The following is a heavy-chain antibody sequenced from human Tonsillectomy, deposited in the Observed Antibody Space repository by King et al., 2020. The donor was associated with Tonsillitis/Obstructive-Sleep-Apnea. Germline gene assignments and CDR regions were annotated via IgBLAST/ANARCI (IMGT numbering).Heavy chain of an antibody. CDR3: ARRPIRVVVINDAFDL. J-gene: IGHJ3*01. D-gene: IGHD3-22*01. CDR2: LSYRGST. V-gene: IGHV4-39*01. Sequence: QLQESGPGLVKPSETLSLNCTVSGGSVSSGGCYWGWIRQPPGKGLEWIGGLSYRGSTYYNPSLKSRVTISVDASNNQFSLRLSSVTAADMAVYYCARRPIRVVVINDAFDLWGQGTMVTVSS. CDR1: GGSVSSGGCY.